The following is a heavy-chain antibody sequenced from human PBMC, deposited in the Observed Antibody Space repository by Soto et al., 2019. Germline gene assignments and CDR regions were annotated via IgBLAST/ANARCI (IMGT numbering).Heavy chain of an antibody. CDR2: IYPGDSDT. CDR3: ARSAVVAATAHAGPGYYYYYYMDV. Sequence: RGESLKISCKGSGYSFTSYWIGWVRQMPGKGLEWMGIIYPGDSDTRYSPSFQGQVTISADKSISTAYLQWSSLKASDTAMYYCARSAVVAATAHAGPGYYYYYYMDVWGKGTTVTVSS. D-gene: IGHD2-15*01. V-gene: IGHV5-51*01. J-gene: IGHJ6*03. CDR1: GYSFTSYW.